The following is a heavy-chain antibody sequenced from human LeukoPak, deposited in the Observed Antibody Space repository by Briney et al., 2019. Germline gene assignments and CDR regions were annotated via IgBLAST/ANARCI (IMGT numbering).Heavy chain of an antibody. J-gene: IGHJ5*02. CDR3: ARCWVPPPIWFDP. Sequence: SETLSLTCAVYGGSFSGYYWSWIRQPPGKGLEWIGEINHSGSTNYNPSLKSRVTISVDTSKNQFSLKLSSVTAADTAVYYCARCWVPPPIWFDPGGQGPLVTVP. CDR1: GGSFSGYY. V-gene: IGHV4-34*01. CDR2: INHSGST. D-gene: IGHD3-16*01.